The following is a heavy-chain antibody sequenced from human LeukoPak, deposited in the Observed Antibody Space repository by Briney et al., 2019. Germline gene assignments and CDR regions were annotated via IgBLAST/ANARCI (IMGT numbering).Heavy chain of an antibody. V-gene: IGHV1-18*01. D-gene: IGHD2-15*01. CDR3: ATVIYCSGGSCFWRHWFDP. CDR2: ISAYNGNT. J-gene: IGHJ5*02. CDR1: GYTFNSYG. Sequence: EASVKVSCKASGYTFNSYGISWVRQAPGQGLEWMGWISAYNGNTNYAQNPQGRVTMTTDTSTGTAYMELRSLRSDDTAVYFCATVIYCSGGSCFWRHWFDPWGQGTLVTVSS.